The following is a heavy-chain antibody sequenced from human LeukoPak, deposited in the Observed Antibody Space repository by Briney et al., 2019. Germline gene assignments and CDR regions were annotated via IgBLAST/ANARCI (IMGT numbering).Heavy chain of an antibody. Sequence: SETLSLTCTVSGGSISSYYWSWIRQPPGKGLEWIGYIYYSGSTNYNPSLKSRVTISVDTSKNRFSLKLSSVTAADTAVYYCARANFYYDSSGLIRGQGTMVTVSS. CDR3: ARANFYYDSSGLI. CDR2: IYYSGST. J-gene: IGHJ3*02. D-gene: IGHD3-22*01. V-gene: IGHV4-59*13. CDR1: GGSISSYY.